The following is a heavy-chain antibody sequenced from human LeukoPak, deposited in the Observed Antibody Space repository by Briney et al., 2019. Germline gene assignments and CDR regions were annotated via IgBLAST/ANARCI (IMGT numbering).Heavy chain of an antibody. V-gene: IGHV3-23*01. D-gene: IGHD6-13*01. J-gene: IGHJ5*02. CDR3: AREYSSSWYMGWFDP. CDR1: GFTFSSYG. Sequence: PGGSLRLSCAASGFTFSSYGMSWVRQAPGKGLEWVSGISGRGASKYYADSVKGRFTISRDNSKNTLYLQMNSLRAEDTAVYYCAREYSSSWYMGWFDPWGQGTLVTVSS. CDR2: ISGRGASK.